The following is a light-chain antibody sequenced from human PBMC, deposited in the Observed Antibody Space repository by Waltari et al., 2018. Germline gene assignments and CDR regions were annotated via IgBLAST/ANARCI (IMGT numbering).Light chain of an antibody. J-gene: IGLJ2*01. CDR1: NSDVGSYNL. CDR2: EVN. CDR3: CSNVDTGTAVV. V-gene: IGLV2-23*02. Sequence: QSALTQPASVSGSPGQSITISCTGTNSDVGSYNLVSWYQHHPGKAPKLISYEVNKRPAGVSNRFSGSKAGNTADLTIPGLQAEDEAEYYCCSNVDTGTAVVFGGGTKLAVL.